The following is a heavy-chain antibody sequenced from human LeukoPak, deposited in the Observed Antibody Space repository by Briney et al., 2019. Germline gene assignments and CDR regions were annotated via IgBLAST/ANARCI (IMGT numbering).Heavy chain of an antibody. V-gene: IGHV3-23*01. D-gene: IGHD3-22*01. CDR2: ISGSGGST. CDR3: AKGTYYYDSSGYPFDY. Sequence: GGSLRLSCAASGFTFSSYAMSWVRQAPGKGLEWVSAISGSGGSTYYADSVKGRLTISRDNSKNTLYLQMNSLRAEDTAVYYCAKGTYYYDSSGYPFDYWGQGTLVTVSS. J-gene: IGHJ4*02. CDR1: GFTFSSYA.